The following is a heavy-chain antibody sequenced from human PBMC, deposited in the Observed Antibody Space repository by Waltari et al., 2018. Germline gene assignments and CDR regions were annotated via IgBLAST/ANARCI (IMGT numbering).Heavy chain of an antibody. Sequence: EEQLLESGGGFVQPGDSLRLSCAGSGFRFSNFWMNWVRQYPGKGLVWVARISDDGTSVNYADSVKGRFTISRDNAKNTLFLQMKRLRVEDTAVYYCARLAPRTYRSPVPGRHYYYGMDVWGQGTTVTVSS. CDR2: ISDDGTSV. V-gene: IGHV3-74*01. CDR3: ARLAPRTYRSPVPGRHYYYGMDV. D-gene: IGHD3-10*01. CDR1: GFRFSNFW. J-gene: IGHJ6*02.